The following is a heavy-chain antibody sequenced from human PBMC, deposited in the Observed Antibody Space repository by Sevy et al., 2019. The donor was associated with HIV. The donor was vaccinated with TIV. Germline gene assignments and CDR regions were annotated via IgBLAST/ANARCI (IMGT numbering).Heavy chain of an antibody. CDR1: GFSFINAW. CDR3: TTVLGWEGTSDY. J-gene: IGHJ4*02. Sequence: SLRLSCAASGFSFINAWMNWVRQAPGKGLEWVGRIRSKADGGTADYAAPVKGRFIISRDDSENTLYLQMNSLRTEDTAIYYCTTVLGWEGTSDYWGQGTLVTVSS. V-gene: IGHV3-15*07. D-gene: IGHD1-26*01. CDR2: IRSKADGGTA.